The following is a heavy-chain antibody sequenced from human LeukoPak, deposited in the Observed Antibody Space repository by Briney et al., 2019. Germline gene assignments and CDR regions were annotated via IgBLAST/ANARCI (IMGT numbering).Heavy chain of an antibody. CDR2: IIPIFGTA. V-gene: IGHV1-69*05. J-gene: IGHJ4*02. Sequence: ASVKVSCKASGGTFSNYAISWVRQAPGQGLEWMGRIIPIFGTANYAQKFQGRVTITTDESTSTAYMELSSLRSEDTAVYYCARDTGDQGYFDYWGQGTLVTVSS. CDR3: ARDTGDQGYFDY. CDR1: GGTFSNYA. D-gene: IGHD7-27*01.